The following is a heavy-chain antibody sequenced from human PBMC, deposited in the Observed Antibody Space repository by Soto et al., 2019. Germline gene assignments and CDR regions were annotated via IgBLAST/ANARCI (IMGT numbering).Heavy chain of an antibody. D-gene: IGHD5-18*01. J-gene: IGHJ4*02. V-gene: IGHV1-2*02. CDR3: ARDQGGYYYFDY. CDR1: GYTFTGYY. Sequence: ASVKVSCKASGYTFTGYYMHRVRQAPGQGLEWMGWINPNSGGTNYAQKFQGRVTMTRDTSISTAYMELSRLRSDDTAVYYCARDQGGYYYFDYWGQGTLVTVSS. CDR2: INPNSGGT.